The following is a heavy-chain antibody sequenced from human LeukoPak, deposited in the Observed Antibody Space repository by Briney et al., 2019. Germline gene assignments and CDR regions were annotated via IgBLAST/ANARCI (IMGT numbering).Heavy chain of an antibody. CDR2: INHSGST. CDR3: ARVGGSYYAFDI. CDR1: GGSFSGYY. Sequence: PSETLSLTCAVYGGSFSGYYWSWIRQPPGKGLEWIGEINHSGSTNYNPSLKSRVTISVDTSKNQFSLKLSSVTAADTAVYYCARVGGSYYAFDIWGQGTMVTVSS. V-gene: IGHV4-34*01. J-gene: IGHJ3*02. D-gene: IGHD1-26*01.